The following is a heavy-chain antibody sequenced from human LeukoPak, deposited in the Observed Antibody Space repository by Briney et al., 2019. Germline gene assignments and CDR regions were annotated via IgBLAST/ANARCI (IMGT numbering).Heavy chain of an antibody. CDR1: GFTFSSYA. J-gene: IGHJ4*02. D-gene: IGHD2-2*02. V-gene: IGHV3-23*01. Sequence: GGSLRLSCAASGFTFSSYAMSWVRQAPGKGLEWVSAISGSGGSTYYADSVKGRFTISRDNSKNTLYLQMNSLRAEDTAVYSCAKDLASRYCSSTSCYISFDYWGQGTLVTVSS. CDR2: ISGSGGST. CDR3: AKDLASRYCSSTSCYISFDY.